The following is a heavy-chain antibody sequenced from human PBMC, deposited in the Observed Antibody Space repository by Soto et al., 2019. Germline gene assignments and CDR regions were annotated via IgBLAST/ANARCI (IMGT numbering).Heavy chain of an antibody. CDR1: GDTFTSYG. J-gene: IGHJ5*02. CDR3: ASVLPPFDP. Sequence: QVQLVQSGAEVKKPGASVKVSCKASGDTFTSYGISWVRQAPGQGLEWMGWINAYNGNTNYALKLQGRVTMTTDTPTSTAYMELRRLRSDDTAVYYCASVLPPFDPWGQGTLVTVSS. CDR2: INAYNGNT. V-gene: IGHV1-18*01.